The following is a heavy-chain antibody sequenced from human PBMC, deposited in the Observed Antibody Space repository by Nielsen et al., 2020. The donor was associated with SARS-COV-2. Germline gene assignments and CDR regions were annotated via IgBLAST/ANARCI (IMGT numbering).Heavy chain of an antibody. Sequence: ASVKVSYKASGYTFTGHYIHWVRQAPGQGLEWMGRINPNSAGTNYAQRFKGRVTLTTDTSISTAYMDLSRLRSDDTAVYYCARDEYNYGYNWFDTWGQGTLVTVSS. CDR3: ARDEYNYGYNWFDT. CDR2: INPNSAGT. J-gene: IGHJ5*02. CDR1: GYTFTGHY. V-gene: IGHV1-2*06. D-gene: IGHD5-18*01.